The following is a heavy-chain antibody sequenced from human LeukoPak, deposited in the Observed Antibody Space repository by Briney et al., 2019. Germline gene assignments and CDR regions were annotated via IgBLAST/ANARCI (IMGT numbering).Heavy chain of an antibody. CDR2: IHYTGTT. Sequence: LRLSCAASGFTFSDYYMSWIRQTPGKGLEWIGVIHYTGTTKYNPSLKSRVTISIDTSKNLFSLELSSVTATDTAVYFCATNRAGTYDRPFDIWGQGTTVTVSS. J-gene: IGHJ3*02. CDR3: ATNRAGTYDRPFDI. V-gene: IGHV4-59*08. CDR1: GFTFSDYY. D-gene: IGHD1-26*01.